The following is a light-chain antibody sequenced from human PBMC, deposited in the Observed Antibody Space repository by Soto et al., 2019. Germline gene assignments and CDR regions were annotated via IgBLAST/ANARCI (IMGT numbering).Light chain of an antibody. Sequence: EIVWTKSPGPLYFSPGERATLSGRASQSGSTSSLVWYQHKPGQSPRLLIYGASSRATGIPDRFSGSGSGTDCTLNITGLEPEAFAFYYCQHYGISPPITFGQGTRLYIK. CDR1: QSGSTSS. CDR2: GAS. J-gene: IGKJ5*01. V-gene: IGKV3-20*01. CDR3: QHYGISPPIT.